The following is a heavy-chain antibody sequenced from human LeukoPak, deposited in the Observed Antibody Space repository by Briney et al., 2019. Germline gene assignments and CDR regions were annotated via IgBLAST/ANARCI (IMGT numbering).Heavy chain of an antibody. CDR2: ISWNSNSI. CDR3: ARDPTELDYTYGDYYYYGMDV. D-gene: IGHD5-18*01. V-gene: IGHV3-9*01. J-gene: IGHJ6*02. Sequence: GGSLRLSCAASGFTLDDYAMHWVRQAPGKGLEWVSGISWNSNSIGYADSVKGRFTISRDNSKNTLYLQMNSLRAEDTAVYYCARDPTELDYTYGDYYYYGMDVWGQGTTVTVSS. CDR1: GFTLDDYA.